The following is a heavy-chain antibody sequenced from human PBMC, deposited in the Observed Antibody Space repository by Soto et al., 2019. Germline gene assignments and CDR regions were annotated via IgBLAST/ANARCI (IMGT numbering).Heavy chain of an antibody. CDR3: ARVVRNDPTNYDP. J-gene: IGHJ5*02. CDR1: GYSFTNYW. D-gene: IGHD1-1*01. Sequence: GESLKIYCKGSGYSFTNYWIGWVRQMPGKGLEWMGIIYPGDSDTRYSPSFQGQVTISADKSTSTAFLQWSSLKASDTAMYYCARVVRNDPTNYDPFGQGTLVTFSS. CDR2: IYPGDSDT. V-gene: IGHV5-51*01.